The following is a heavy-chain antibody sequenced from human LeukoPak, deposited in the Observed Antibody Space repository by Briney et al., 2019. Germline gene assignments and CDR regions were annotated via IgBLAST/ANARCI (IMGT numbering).Heavy chain of an antibody. CDR2: INPNSGGT. Sequence: ASVNVSCTASGYTFTGHYMHWVRQAPGQGLDWMGRINPNSGGTNYAQKFQGRVTMTRDTSTSTAYMELSRLRSDDTAVYYCARDLEYYYYGMDVWGQGTTVTVSS. J-gene: IGHJ6*02. CDR1: GYTFTGHY. V-gene: IGHV1-2*06. CDR3: ARDLEYYYYGMDV. D-gene: IGHD1-1*01.